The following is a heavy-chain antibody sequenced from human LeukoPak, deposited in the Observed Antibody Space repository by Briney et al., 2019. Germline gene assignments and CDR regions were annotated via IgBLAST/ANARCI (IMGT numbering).Heavy chain of an antibody. CDR2: ISSSGSTI. CDR3: ARSPITIFGVVIFAFDI. CDR1: GFTFSSYE. V-gene: IGHV3-48*03. Sequence: GGSLRLSCAASGFTFSSYEMNWVRQAPGKGLEWVSYISSSGSTIYYADSVKGRFTISRDNAKNSLYLQMNSVRAEDTAVYYCARSPITIFGVVIFAFDIWGQGTMVTVSS. D-gene: IGHD3-3*01. J-gene: IGHJ3*02.